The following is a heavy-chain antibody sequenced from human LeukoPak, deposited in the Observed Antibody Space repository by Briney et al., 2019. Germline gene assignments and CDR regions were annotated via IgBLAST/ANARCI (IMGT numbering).Heavy chain of an antibody. J-gene: IGHJ5*02. CDR1: GFTFSSYS. D-gene: IGHD5-18*01. Sequence: PGGSLRLSCAASGFTFSSYSMNWVRQAPGKGLEWVSYISSSSSAIYYAGSVKGRFTISRDNAKNSLYLQMNSLRDEDTAVYYCAKELRGYSYGLRNNWSTPGAREPWSPSPQ. CDR2: ISSSSSAI. CDR3: AKELRGYSYGLRNNWSTP. V-gene: IGHV3-48*02.